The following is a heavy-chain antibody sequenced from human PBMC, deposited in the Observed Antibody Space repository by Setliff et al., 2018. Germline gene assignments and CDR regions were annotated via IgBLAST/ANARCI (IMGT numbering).Heavy chain of an antibody. CDR2: ISVYNGKT. V-gene: IGHV1-18*01. CDR1: GYTFTSYG. CDR3: ARHTGTAWVDWFDP. J-gene: IGHJ5*02. D-gene: IGHD1-1*01. Sequence: ASVKVSCKASGYTFTSYGFSWVRQAPGQGLEWMGWISVYNGKTNYAQKLQGRVTMTTDTSTSTAYMELRSLRSDDTAVYYCARHTGTAWVDWFDPWGQGTLVTVSS.